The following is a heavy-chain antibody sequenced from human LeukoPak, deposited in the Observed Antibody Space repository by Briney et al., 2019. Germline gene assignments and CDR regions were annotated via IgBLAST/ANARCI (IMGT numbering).Heavy chain of an antibody. D-gene: IGHD4-23*01. CDR3: AREIASSGGNSRAFDF. CDR2: INTSGST. Sequence: SETLSLTCTVSGGSISNYNWSWIRQTAGKGMEWVGHINTSGSTNFNHSFKRRVTISVDTNKNKFYQKLTSVAAADTAVYYCAREIASSGGNSRAFDFWGQGTLVTVSS. V-gene: IGHV4-4*07. CDR1: GGSISNYN. J-gene: IGHJ4*02.